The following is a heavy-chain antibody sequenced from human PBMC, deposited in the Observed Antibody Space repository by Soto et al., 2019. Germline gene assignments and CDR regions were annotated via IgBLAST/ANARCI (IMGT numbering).Heavy chain of an antibody. Sequence: PGGSLRLSCAASGFTVGINYMTWVGQAPGKGLEWVSLIYSAGSTYYADSVKGRFTISRDNSKNTLYLQMNRLRAEDTAVYYCAGTSSLDDWGQGTLVTVSS. CDR3: AGTSSLDD. D-gene: IGHD3-10*01. CDR2: IYSAGST. V-gene: IGHV3-66*01. J-gene: IGHJ4*02. CDR1: GFTVGINY.